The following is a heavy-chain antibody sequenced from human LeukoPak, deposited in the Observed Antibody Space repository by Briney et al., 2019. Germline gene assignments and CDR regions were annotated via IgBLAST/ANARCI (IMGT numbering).Heavy chain of an antibody. D-gene: IGHD6-13*01. V-gene: IGHV3-74*01. Sequence: PGGSLRLSCAASGFTFSSHWMHWVRQAPGKGLGWVSDIKGDGSYISYADSVRGRFTISRDNAKNTLYIQTNSLRAEDTAVYYCARGTIAAAGIDYWGQGSLVTVSS. CDR1: GFTFSSHW. CDR2: IKGDGSYI. CDR3: ARGTIAAAGIDY. J-gene: IGHJ4*02.